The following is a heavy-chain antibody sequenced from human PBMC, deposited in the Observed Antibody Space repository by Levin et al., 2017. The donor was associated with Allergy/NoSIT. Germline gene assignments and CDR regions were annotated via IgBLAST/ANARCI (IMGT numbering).Heavy chain of an antibody. CDR1: GFTFSSYA. CDR2: ISYDGSNK. Sequence: GGSLRLSCEASGFTFSSYAMHWVRQAPGKGLEWVAVISYDGSNKYYADSVKGRFTISRDKSKNTLYLQMKSLRAEDTAVYYGAREAFHVGWGQGTLVTVSS. J-gene: IGHJ4*02. CDR3: AREAFHVG. V-gene: IGHV3-30-3*01. D-gene: IGHD2/OR15-2a*01.